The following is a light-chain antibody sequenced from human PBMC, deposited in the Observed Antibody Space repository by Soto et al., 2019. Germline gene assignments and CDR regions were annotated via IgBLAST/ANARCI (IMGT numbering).Light chain of an antibody. CDR2: GAS. CDR1: QSVSSSY. Sequence: EIVMTQSPATLSLSPGERATLSCRASQSVSSSYLSWYQHKPGQAPRLLIYGASIRATGIPARFSGSGSGTAFTLTISSLQPEDFAVYYCQQDYNLPWTFGQGNKVEIK. V-gene: IGKV3D-7*01. J-gene: IGKJ1*01. CDR3: QQDYNLPWT.